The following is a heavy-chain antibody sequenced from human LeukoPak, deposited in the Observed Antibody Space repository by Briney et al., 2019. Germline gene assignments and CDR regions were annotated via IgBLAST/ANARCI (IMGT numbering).Heavy chain of an antibody. CDR2: ISATGSST. CDR1: GFTFTDYA. V-gene: IGHV3-23*01. CDR3: AKVGSSPH. Sequence: GGSLRLSCATSGFTFTDYAMNWVRQAPGKGLEWVSGISATGSSTYYADPVKGRFTISRDTSKNTLFLQMNSLRAEDTAVYYCAKVGSSPHWGQGTLVTVSS. J-gene: IGHJ4*02. D-gene: IGHD6-13*01.